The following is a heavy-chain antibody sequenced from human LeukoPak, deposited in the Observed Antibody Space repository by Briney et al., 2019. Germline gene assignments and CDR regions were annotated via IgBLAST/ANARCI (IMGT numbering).Heavy chain of an antibody. D-gene: IGHD6-19*01. CDR1: GFTFRTYA. CDR2: ISDSGGST. CDR3: AKVIAVAGIVHDY. V-gene: IGHV3-23*01. J-gene: IGHJ4*02. Sequence: GGSLRLSCAGSGFTFRTYAMIWVRQAPGKGLEWVSAISDSGGSTYYADSVKGRFTISRDNSKNTLYLQMNSLRAEDTAVYYCAKVIAVAGIVHDYWGQGTLVTVSS.